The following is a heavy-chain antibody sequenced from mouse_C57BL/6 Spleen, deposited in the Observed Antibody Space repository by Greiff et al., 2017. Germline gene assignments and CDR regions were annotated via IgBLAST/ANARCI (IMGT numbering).Heavy chain of an antibody. V-gene: IGHV1-81*01. CDR2: IYPRSGNT. CDR3: ARSGYYDYHYYAMDY. J-gene: IGHJ4*01. D-gene: IGHD2-4*01. CDR1: GYTFTSYG. Sequence: QVQLQQSGAELARPGASVKLSCKASGYTFTSYGISWVKQRTGQGLEWIGEIYPRSGNTYYNEKFKGKATLTADKSSSTAYMELRSLTSEDSAVYFCARSGYYDYHYYAMDYWGQGTSVTVSS.